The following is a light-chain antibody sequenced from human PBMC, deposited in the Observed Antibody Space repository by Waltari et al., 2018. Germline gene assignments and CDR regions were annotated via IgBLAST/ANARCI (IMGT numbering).Light chain of an antibody. CDR3: QQYGSSVLYT. V-gene: IGKV3-20*01. CDR1: QSLTKRY. J-gene: IGKJ2*01. Sequence: ALTQSQGTLSLSPGERATLSCRASQSLTKRYLAWYQQKPGQAPRLLIYGASSRAAGIPDRFSGSGSGTDFTLTISRLEPEDFAVYYCQQYGSSVLYTFGQGTKLEIK. CDR2: GAS.